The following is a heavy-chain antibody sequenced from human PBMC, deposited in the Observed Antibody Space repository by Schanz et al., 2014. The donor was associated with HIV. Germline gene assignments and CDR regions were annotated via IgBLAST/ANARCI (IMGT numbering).Heavy chain of an antibody. J-gene: IGHJ4*03. CDR1: GYTFASYV. CDR2: ISPYNGDR. V-gene: IGHV1-18*01. D-gene: IGHD2-8*02. CDR3: AKGQYWPGPQLDH. Sequence: VQLLQSGAEVKKPGASVKVSCKTSGYTFASYVITWVRQAPGQGLDWVGWISPYNGDRKYDQKFQGRVTLTTDTSTNTAYMELRSLRSDDTAVYYCAKGQYWPGPQLDHWGHGSLVIVSS.